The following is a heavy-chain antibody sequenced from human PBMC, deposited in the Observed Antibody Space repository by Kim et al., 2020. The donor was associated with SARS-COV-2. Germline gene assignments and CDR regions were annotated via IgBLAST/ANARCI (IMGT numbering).Heavy chain of an antibody. V-gene: IGHV4-31*03. CDR3: ARERIQLWSKDYYFDY. D-gene: IGHD5-18*01. CDR2: IYYSGST. J-gene: IGHJ4*02. Sequence: SETLSLTCTVSGGSISSGGYYWSWIRQHPGKGLEWIGYIYYSGSTYYNPSLKSRVTISVDTSKNQFSLKLSSVTAADTAVYYCARERIQLWSKDYYFDYWGQGTLVTVSS. CDR1: GGSISSGGYY.